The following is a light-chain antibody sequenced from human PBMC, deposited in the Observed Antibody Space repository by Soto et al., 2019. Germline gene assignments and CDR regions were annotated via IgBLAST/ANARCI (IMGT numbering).Light chain of an antibody. J-gene: IGKJ5*01. CDR1: QSVSSY. Sequence: SPGGRAALSCRASQSVSSYLAWYQQKPGQAPRLLIYDASNRATGIPARFSGSGSGTDVTLSIISRDSEDFAAYYFHEGSNWPASRVAQGTRLEIK. CDR2: DAS. CDR3: HEGSNWPASR. V-gene: IGKV3-11*01.